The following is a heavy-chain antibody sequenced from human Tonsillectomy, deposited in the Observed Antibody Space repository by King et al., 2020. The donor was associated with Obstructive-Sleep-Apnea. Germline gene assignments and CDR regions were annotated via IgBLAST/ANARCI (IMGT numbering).Heavy chain of an antibody. Sequence: VQLVESGGGLVQPGGSLRLSCAASGFTFSSYSMNWVRQAPGKGLEWVSYISSSSSIIYYADSVKGRFTISRDNAKNSLYLQMNSLRDEDTAVYYCASGYCGGGSCYAGDAFDIWGQGTMVTVSS. CDR3: ASGYCGGGSCYAGDAFDI. D-gene: IGHD2-15*01. CDR1: GFTFSSYS. V-gene: IGHV3-48*02. J-gene: IGHJ3*02. CDR2: ISSSSSII.